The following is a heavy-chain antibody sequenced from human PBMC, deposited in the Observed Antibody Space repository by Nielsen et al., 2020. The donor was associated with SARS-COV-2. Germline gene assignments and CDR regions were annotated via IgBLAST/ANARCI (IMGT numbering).Heavy chain of an antibody. Sequence: ASVKVSCKASGYTFTSYDINWVRQATGQGLEWMGGIIPIFGTANYAQKFQGRVTMTRNTSISTAYMELSSLRSEDTAVYYCATEFAAIAVAGTLFYWGQGTLVTVSS. D-gene: IGHD6-19*01. V-gene: IGHV1-8*01. CDR2: IIPIFGTA. J-gene: IGHJ4*02. CDR3: ATEFAAIAVAGTLFY. CDR1: GYTFTSYD.